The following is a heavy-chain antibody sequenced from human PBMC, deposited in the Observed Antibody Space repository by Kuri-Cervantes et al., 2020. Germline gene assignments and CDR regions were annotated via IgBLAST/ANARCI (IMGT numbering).Heavy chain of an antibody. CDR1: GFTFSTYS. CDR3: ARQQQLAPAAFDF. CDR2: ISSSSSTI. Sequence: GGSLRLSCAASGFTFSTYSMNWVRQAPGKGLEWVSYISSSSSTIYHADSAKGRFTISRDNAKNSLYLQMNSLRAEDTAVYYCARQQQLAPAAFDFWGQGTLVTVSS. V-gene: IGHV3-48*01. J-gene: IGHJ4*02. D-gene: IGHD6-13*01.